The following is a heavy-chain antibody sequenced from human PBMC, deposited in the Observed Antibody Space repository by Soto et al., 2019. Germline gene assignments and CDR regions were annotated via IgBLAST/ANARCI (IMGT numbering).Heavy chain of an antibody. Sequence: ASVKVSCKASGYTFTSYDINLVRQATGQGLEWMGWMNPNSGNTGYSHKFQGRVSMTRNTSISTAYMELSSLRSEDTAVYYCASSRSSSSPGHFDYWGQGSLVTVSS. J-gene: IGHJ4*02. D-gene: IGHD6-6*01. CDR1: GYTFTSYD. CDR2: MNPNSGNT. CDR3: ASSRSSSSPGHFDY. V-gene: IGHV1-8*01.